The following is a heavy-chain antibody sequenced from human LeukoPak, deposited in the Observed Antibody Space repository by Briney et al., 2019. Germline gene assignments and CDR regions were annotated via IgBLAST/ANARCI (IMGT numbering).Heavy chain of an antibody. J-gene: IGHJ6*03. Sequence: GGSLTLSCAAAGFTFSTYNMNWVRQAPGKGLEWVSSISSSSSYIYYADSLKRRFTISRDNAKNSLYLQVNSLRAEDTAVYYCARDNITYGFPFYYYMDVWGKGTTVTVSS. CDR2: ISSSSSYI. V-gene: IGHV3-21*01. CDR3: ARDNITYGFPFYYYMDV. D-gene: IGHD4-17*01. CDR1: GFTFSTYN.